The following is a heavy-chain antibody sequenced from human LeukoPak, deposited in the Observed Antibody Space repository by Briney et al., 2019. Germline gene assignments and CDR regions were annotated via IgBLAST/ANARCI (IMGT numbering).Heavy chain of an antibody. CDR1: GYTFTGYY. J-gene: IGHJ6*03. Sequence: PEASVKVSCKASGYTFTGYYMHWVRQAPGQGLEWMGWINPNSGGTNSAQEFQGRVTMTRGTSISTAYLELTRLTSDDTAVYYCARDRDGYLYYYMDVWGIGTTVTVSS. CDR3: ARDRDGYLYYYMDV. V-gene: IGHV1-2*02. CDR2: INPNSGGT. D-gene: IGHD5-24*01.